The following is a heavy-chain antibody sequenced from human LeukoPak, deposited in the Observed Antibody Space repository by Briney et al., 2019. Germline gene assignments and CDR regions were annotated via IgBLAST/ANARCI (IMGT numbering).Heavy chain of an antibody. Sequence: GGSLRLSCAASGFTFSSYWMSWVRQAPGKGLEWVANIKQDGSEKYYVDSVKGRFTISRDNAKNSLYLHMNSLRAEDTAVYYCARVTILRYFDWDYWYFDLWGRGTLVTVSS. CDR2: IKQDGSEK. J-gene: IGHJ2*01. CDR3: ARVTILRYFDWDYWYFDL. V-gene: IGHV3-7*01. D-gene: IGHD3-9*01. CDR1: GFTFSSYW.